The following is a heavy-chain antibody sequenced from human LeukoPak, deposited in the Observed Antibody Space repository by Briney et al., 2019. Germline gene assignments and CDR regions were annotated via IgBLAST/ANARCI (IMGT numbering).Heavy chain of an antibody. CDR2: INHSGST. J-gene: IGHJ4*02. D-gene: IGHD3-22*01. V-gene: IGHV4-34*01. CDR1: RFTFSSYW. CDR3: ARGVFLRGITMIVVVIPLFDY. Sequence: GSLGLSCAASRFTFSSYWMSWVRQPPGKGLEWIGEINHSGSTNYNPSLKSRVTISVDTSKNQFSLKLSSVTAADTAVYYCARGVFLRGITMIVVVIPLFDYWGQGTLVTVSS.